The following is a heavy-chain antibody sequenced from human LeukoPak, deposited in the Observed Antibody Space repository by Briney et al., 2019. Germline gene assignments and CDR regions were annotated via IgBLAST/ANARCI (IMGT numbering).Heavy chain of an antibody. D-gene: IGHD3-3*01. J-gene: IGHJ5*02. V-gene: IGHV4-30-2*01. Sequence: PSETLSLTCTVSGGSISSGGYYWSWIRQPPGKGLEWIGYIYHSGSTYYNPSLKSRVTISVDRSKNQFSLKLSSVTAADTAVYYCARGSDFWSGYPFDPWGQGTLVTVSS. CDR3: ARGSDFWSGYPFDP. CDR1: GGSISSGGYY. CDR2: IYHSGST.